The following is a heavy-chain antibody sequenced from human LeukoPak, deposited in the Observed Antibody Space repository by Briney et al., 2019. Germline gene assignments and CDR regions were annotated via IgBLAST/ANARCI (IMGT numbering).Heavy chain of an antibody. CDR2: ISGSGGST. Sequence: GGSLRLSCAASGFTFSSYAMSWVRQAPGKGLEWVSAISGSGGSTYYADSVKGRFTISRDNSKNTLYLQMNSLRAEDTAVYYCAKCHYYYDSSGYYYFDYWGRGTLVTVSS. CDR3: AKCHYYYDSSGYYYFDY. V-gene: IGHV3-23*01. D-gene: IGHD3-22*01. J-gene: IGHJ4*02. CDR1: GFTFSSYA.